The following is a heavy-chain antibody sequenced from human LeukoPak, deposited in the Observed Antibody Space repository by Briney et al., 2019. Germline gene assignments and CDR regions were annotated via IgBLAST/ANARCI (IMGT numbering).Heavy chain of an antibody. D-gene: IGHD1-14*01. V-gene: IGHV4-39*01. CDR2: IYYSGST. J-gene: IGHJ6*02. CDR3: ATVTYDITSYGMDV. CDR1: GVSISSSSYY. Sequence: PSETLSLTCTVSGVSISSSSYYWGWIRQPPGKGLEWIGSIYYSGSTYYNPSLKSRVTISVDTSKNQFSLKLSSVTAADTAVYYCATVTYDITSYGMDVWGQGTTVTVSS.